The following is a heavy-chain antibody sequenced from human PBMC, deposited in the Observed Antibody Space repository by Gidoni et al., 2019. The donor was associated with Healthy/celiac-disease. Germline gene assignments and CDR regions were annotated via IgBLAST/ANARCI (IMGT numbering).Heavy chain of an antibody. CDR1: GFTFSSYW. J-gene: IGHJ4*02. Sequence: EVQLVESGGGLVQPGGSLRLSCAASGFTFSSYWMSWVRQAPGKRLEWVANIKQDGSEKYYVDSVKGRFTISRDNAKNSLYLQMNSLRAEDTAVYYCARVGGIAAAGFDYWGQGTLVTVSS. CDR3: ARVGGIAAAGFDY. D-gene: IGHD6-13*01. CDR2: IKQDGSEK. V-gene: IGHV3-7*01.